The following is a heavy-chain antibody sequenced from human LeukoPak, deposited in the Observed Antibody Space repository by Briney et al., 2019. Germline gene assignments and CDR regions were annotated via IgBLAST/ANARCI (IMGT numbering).Heavy chain of an antibody. CDR3: ARDRITMIVVVLLDY. D-gene: IGHD3-22*01. J-gene: IGHJ4*02. Sequence: GGSLRLSCAASGFTFSTYALSWVRQAPGKGLEWVSAISSSGSTIYYADSVKGRFTISRDNAKNSLYLQMNSLRAEDTAVYYCARDRITMIVVVLLDYWGQGTLVTVSS. CDR1: GFTFSTYA. V-gene: IGHV3-48*03. CDR2: ISSSGSTI.